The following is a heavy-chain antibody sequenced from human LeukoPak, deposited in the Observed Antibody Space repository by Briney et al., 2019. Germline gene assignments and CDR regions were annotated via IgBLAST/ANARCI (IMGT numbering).Heavy chain of an antibody. CDR2: INPNSGGT. D-gene: IGHD2-2*01. J-gene: IGHJ6*02. Sequence: ASVKVSCKASGYTFTGYYMHCVRQAPGQGLEWRGWINPNSGGTNYAQKLQGRVTMTRDTTISTAYMGLSRLRSDDTPVYYCAHLPLGYCSSTSCYSDYGMDVWGQGTTVTVSS. CDR1: GYTFTGYY. V-gene: IGHV1-2*02. CDR3: AHLPLGYCSSTSCYSDYGMDV.